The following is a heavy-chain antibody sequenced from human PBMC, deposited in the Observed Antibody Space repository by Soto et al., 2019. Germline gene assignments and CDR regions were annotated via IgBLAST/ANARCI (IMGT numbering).Heavy chain of an antibody. CDR2: ISGNSDYI. CDR1: GFTFSSYK. V-gene: IGHV3-21*06. CDR3: ARGTYYFDSSGYPDFDS. J-gene: IGHJ4*02. D-gene: IGHD3-22*01. Sequence: EVQLVESGGGLVKPGGSLRLSCAASGFTFSSYKMNWVRQAPGKGLEWVSSISGNSDYIYYADSLKGRFTISRDNAKNPLYRQMNGLRAEDTAVYYCARGTYYFDSSGYPDFDSWGRGTLVTVSS.